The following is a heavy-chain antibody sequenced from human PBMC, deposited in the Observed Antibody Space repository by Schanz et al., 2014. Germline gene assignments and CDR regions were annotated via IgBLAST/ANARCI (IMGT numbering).Heavy chain of an antibody. CDR3: ARDRLECGAECYSVEVFEI. Sequence: QVQLVQSGAEMKKPGASVKVSCKASGYTFTGYYMHWVRQAPGQGLEWMGWINPNSGTTNYAQKFQGRVTMTGDTSMTTAYMELSGLRSEDTAVYYCARDRLECGAECYSVEVFEIWGQGTLVIVSS. CDR2: INPNSGTT. CDR1: GYTFTGYY. V-gene: IGHV1-2*02. D-gene: IGHD2-21*01. J-gene: IGHJ4*02.